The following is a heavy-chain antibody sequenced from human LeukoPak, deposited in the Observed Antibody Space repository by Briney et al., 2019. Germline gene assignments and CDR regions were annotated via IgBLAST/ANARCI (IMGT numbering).Heavy chain of an antibody. V-gene: IGHV3-30-3*01. CDR1: GFTFSSYA. CDR2: ISYDGSNK. Sequence: GSLRLSCAASGFTFSSYAMHWVRQAPGKGLEWVAVISYDGSNKYYADSVKGRFTISRDNSKNTLYLQMNSLRAEDTAVYYCAREGRTEDAFDIWGQGTMVTVSS. CDR3: AREGRTEDAFDI. D-gene: IGHD1-1*01. J-gene: IGHJ3*02.